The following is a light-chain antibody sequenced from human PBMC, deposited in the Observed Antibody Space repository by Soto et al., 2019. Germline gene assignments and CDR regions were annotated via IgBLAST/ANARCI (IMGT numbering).Light chain of an antibody. Sequence: IVLPQSPATLSLSPGERATLSCRASQSVSSYFAWYQQKPGQAPRLLIYDASNRATGIPARFSGSGSGTDFTLTISSLEPEDFAVYYCQQRSNWPITFGQGTRLEV. V-gene: IGKV3-11*01. J-gene: IGKJ5*01. CDR3: QQRSNWPIT. CDR1: QSVSSY. CDR2: DAS.